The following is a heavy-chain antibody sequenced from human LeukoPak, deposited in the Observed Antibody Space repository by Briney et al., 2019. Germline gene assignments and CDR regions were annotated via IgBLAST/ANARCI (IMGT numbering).Heavy chain of an antibody. CDR3: ARDGDGYNPLDY. V-gene: IGHV3-64*01. Sequence: PGGSLRLSCAASGFTFSSYAMHWVRQAPGKGLEYVSAISSNGGSTYYANSVKGRFTISRDNSNNTLYLQMGSLRAEDMAVYYCARDGDGYNPLDYWGQGTLVTVSS. J-gene: IGHJ4*02. D-gene: IGHD5-24*01. CDR2: ISSNGGST. CDR1: GFTFSSYA.